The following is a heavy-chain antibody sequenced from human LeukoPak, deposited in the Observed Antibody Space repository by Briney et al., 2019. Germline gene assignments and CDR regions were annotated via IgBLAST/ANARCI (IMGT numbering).Heavy chain of an antibody. CDR3: ASSLRNNYCYYGMDV. CDR1: GFTFSSYA. D-gene: IGHD3-16*01. J-gene: IGHJ6*02. CDR2: ISYDGSNK. V-gene: IGHV3-30-3*01. Sequence: GGSLRLSCAASGFTFSSYAMHWVRQAPGKGLEWVADISYDGSNKYYADSVKGRFTISRDNSKNTLYLQMNSLRAEDTAVYYCASSLRNNYCYYGMDVWGQGTTVTVSS.